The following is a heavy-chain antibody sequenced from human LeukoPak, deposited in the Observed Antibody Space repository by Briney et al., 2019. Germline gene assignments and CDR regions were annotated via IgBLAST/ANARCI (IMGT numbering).Heavy chain of an antibody. CDR1: GWSFSGYY. J-gene: IGHJ4*02. CDR2: INHSGST. Sequence: SETLSLTCAVYGWSFSGYYWSWVRQPPGKGLEWIGEINHSGSTNYNPSLKSRVTISVDTSKNQFSLKLSSVTAAGTAVYYCARDLALPFDYWGQGTLVTVSS. V-gene: IGHV4-34*01. CDR3: ARDLALPFDY.